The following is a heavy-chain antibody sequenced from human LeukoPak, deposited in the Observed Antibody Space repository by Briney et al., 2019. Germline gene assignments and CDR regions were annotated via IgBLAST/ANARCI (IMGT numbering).Heavy chain of an antibody. J-gene: IGHJ4*02. Sequence: SSETLSLTCAVYGGSFSGYYWSWIRQPAGKGLEWIGRIYTSGSTNYNPSLKSRVTMSVDTSKNQFSLKLSSVTAADTAVYYCARGPGSGYPYYFDYWGQGTLVTVSS. CDR1: GGSFSGYY. V-gene: IGHV4-59*10. CDR3: ARGPGSGYPYYFDY. D-gene: IGHD3-3*01. CDR2: IYTSGST.